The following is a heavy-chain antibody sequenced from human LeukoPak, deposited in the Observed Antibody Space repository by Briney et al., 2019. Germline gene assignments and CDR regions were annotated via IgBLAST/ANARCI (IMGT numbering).Heavy chain of an antibody. Sequence: PSETLSLTCTVSGGSISSSSYYWGWLRQPPGKGLEWIGSIYYSGSTYYNPSLKSRVTISVDTSKNQFSLKLSSVTAADTAVYYCAREGYYGSGYPFDYWGQGTLVTVSS. V-gene: IGHV4-39*07. CDR2: IYYSGST. J-gene: IGHJ4*02. CDR1: GGSISSSSYY. CDR3: AREGYYGSGYPFDY. D-gene: IGHD3-10*01.